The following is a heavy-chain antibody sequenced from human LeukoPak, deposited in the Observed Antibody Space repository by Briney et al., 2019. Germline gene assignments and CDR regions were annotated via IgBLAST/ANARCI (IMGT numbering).Heavy chain of an antibody. CDR3: ARDGRVWHFDL. CDR2: IYYSAST. Sequence: SETLSLTCTVSNGSISISSYYWGWIRQPPGKGLEWIGSIYYSASTYYNPSLKSRVTISVDTSKNQFSLKLSSVTAADTAVYYCARDGRVWHFDLWGRGTLVTVSS. V-gene: IGHV4-39*07. CDR1: NGSISISSYY. D-gene: IGHD3-10*01. J-gene: IGHJ2*01.